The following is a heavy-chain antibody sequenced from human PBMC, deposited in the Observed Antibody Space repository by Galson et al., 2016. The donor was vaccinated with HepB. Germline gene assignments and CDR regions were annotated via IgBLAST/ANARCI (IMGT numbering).Heavy chain of an antibody. CDR2: IYPGDSAS. D-gene: IGHD6-13*01. Sequence: QSGAEVKKPGESLKISCKGSGYRFTNYWIAWVRQMPGKGLEWMGIIYPGDSASIYSPSSQGHVTISADKSISTAYLQWSTLKAADTAIYYCARLAAADTLGYYFEYWGQGTRVTVSS. CDR1: GYRFTNYW. CDR3: ARLAAADTLGYYFEY. J-gene: IGHJ4*02. V-gene: IGHV5-51*01.